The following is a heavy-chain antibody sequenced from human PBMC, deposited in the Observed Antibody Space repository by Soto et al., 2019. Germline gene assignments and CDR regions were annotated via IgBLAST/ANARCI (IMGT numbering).Heavy chain of an antibody. CDR1: GFTFSSYW. CDR2: INSDGSST. V-gene: IGHV3-74*01. CDR3: VRTSLGVAAATREDY. Sequence: GGSLRLSCAASGFTFSSYWMHWVRQAPGKGLVWVSRINSDGSSTSYAGSVKGRFTISRDNAKNTLYLQMNSLRAEDTAVYYCVRTSLGVAAATREDYWGQGTLVTVSS. J-gene: IGHJ4*02. D-gene: IGHD2-15*01.